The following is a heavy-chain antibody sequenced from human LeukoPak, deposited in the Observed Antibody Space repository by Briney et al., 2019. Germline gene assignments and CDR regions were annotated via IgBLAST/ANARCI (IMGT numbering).Heavy chain of an antibody. V-gene: IGHV4-61*02. D-gene: IGHD4-17*01. Sequence: PSETLSLTCTVSGGSISSGSYYWGWIRQPAGKGLEWIGRIYTSGSTNYNPSLKSRVTISVDTSKNQFSLKLSSVTAADTAVYYCARDIRTVTNYNWFDPWGQGTLVTVSS. J-gene: IGHJ5*02. CDR1: GGSISSGSYY. CDR3: ARDIRTVTNYNWFDP. CDR2: IYTSGST.